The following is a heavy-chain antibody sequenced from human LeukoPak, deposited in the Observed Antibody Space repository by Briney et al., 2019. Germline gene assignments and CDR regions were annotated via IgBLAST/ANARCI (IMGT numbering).Heavy chain of an antibody. Sequence: PSETLSLTCAVYGGSFSDYYWTWIRQSPGKGLEWIGEINHSESTNHNPSLKSRVTMSVDSSKNQFSLRLSSVTAADTAVYYCAREHKDYDGDGYYYGYWGQGTLVTVSS. D-gene: IGHD3-22*01. CDR1: GGSFSDYY. V-gene: IGHV4-34*01. CDR2: INHSEST. J-gene: IGHJ4*02. CDR3: AREHKDYDGDGYYYGY.